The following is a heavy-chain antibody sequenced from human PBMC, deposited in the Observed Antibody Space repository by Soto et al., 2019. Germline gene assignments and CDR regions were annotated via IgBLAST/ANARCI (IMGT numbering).Heavy chain of an antibody. CDR1: GGSVSSGSYY. CDR2: IYYSGST. Sequence: QVQLQESGPGLVKPSETLSLTCTVSGGSVSSGSYYWSWIRQPPGKGLEWIGYIYYSGSTNYNPSLKSRVTRSVDTSKNQFSLKLSSVTAADTAVYYCARAGSYYYDSSGYYYGFDYWGQGTLVTVSS. D-gene: IGHD3-22*01. J-gene: IGHJ4*02. V-gene: IGHV4-61*01. CDR3: ARAGSYYYDSSGYYYGFDY.